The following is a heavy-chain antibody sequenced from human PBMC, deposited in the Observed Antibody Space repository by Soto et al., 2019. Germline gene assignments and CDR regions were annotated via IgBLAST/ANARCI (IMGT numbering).Heavy chain of an antibody. Sequence: PSETLSLTCTVSGGSVSSGSYYWSWIRQPPGKGLEWIGYIYYSGSTNYNPSLKSRVTISVDTSKNQFSLKLSTVTAADTAVYYCARRGLMPPDNWFDPWGQGTLVTVSS. D-gene: IGHD2-8*01. CDR1: GGSVSSGSYY. J-gene: IGHJ5*02. CDR3: ARRGLMPPDNWFDP. CDR2: IYYSGST. V-gene: IGHV4-61*01.